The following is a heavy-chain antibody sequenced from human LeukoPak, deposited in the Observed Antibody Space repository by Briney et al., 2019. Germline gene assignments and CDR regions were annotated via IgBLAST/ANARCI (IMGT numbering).Heavy chain of an antibody. CDR1: GGSISSYY. D-gene: IGHD6-13*01. Sequence: SETLSLTCTVSGGSISSYYWSWIRQPPGKGLEWIGYIYYSGSTNYNPSLKSRVTISVDTSKNQFFLKLSSVTAADTAVYYCARVIAAVDYYYYYMDVWGKGTTVTVSS. J-gene: IGHJ6*03. V-gene: IGHV4-59*01. CDR2: IYYSGST. CDR3: ARVIAAVDYYYYYMDV.